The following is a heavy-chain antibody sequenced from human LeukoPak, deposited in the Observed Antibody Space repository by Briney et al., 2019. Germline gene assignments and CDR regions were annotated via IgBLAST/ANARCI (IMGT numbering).Heavy chain of an antibody. Sequence: SEILSLTCTVSGGSISSSSFYWGWIRQPPGKGLEWIGSIYYSGNTYYNPSLNSRVTISVDTSKNQFSLKLSSVTAADTALYYCARIARSDFDCWGQGTLVPVSS. D-gene: IGHD6-13*01. J-gene: IGHJ4*02. V-gene: IGHV4-39*01. CDR2: IYYSGNT. CDR3: ARIARSDFDC. CDR1: GGSISSSSFY.